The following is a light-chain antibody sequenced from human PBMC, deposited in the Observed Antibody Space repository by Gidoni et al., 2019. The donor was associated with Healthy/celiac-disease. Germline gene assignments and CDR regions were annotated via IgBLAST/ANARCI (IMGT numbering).Light chain of an antibody. V-gene: IGKV1-5*03. J-gene: IGKJ2*04. CDR2: KAS. Sequence: DIQMTQSPSTLSASVGDRVTITCRASQSISSWLAWYQQKPGKAPTLLIYKASSLESGVQSRFSGSGSGTEFTLTISSLQPDDFATYYCQQYHSYAPGPMCSFGQGTKLEIK. CDR1: QSISSW. CDR3: QQYHSYAPGPMCS.